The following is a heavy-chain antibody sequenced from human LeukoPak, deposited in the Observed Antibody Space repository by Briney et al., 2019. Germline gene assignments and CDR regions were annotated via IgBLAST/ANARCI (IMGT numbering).Heavy chain of an antibody. J-gene: IGHJ5*02. CDR1: GGSFSGYY. V-gene: IGHV4-34*03. CDR3: TGGSRFDP. Sequence: SETLSLTCAVYGGSFSGYYWSWIRQPPGKGLEWIGEINHSGSTNYNPSLKSRVTISVDTSKNQFSLKLNSVIAADTAVYYCTGGSRFDPWGQGTLVTVSS. D-gene: IGHD2-8*02. CDR2: INHSGST.